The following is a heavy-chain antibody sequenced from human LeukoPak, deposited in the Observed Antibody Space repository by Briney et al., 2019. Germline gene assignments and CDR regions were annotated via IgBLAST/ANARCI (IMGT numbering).Heavy chain of an antibody. CDR2: IYSGDSDT. Sequence: GESLKISCKGSGYSFPSYWIGWVRQMPRKGLEWMGIIYSGDSDTRDSPSFQGQVTISADKSISTAYLHWSSLKASDTAMYYCARRPISGDRDNWFDPWGQGTLVTVSS. CDR3: ARRPISGDRDNWFDP. D-gene: IGHD7-27*01. J-gene: IGHJ5*02. V-gene: IGHV5-51*01. CDR1: GYSFPSYW.